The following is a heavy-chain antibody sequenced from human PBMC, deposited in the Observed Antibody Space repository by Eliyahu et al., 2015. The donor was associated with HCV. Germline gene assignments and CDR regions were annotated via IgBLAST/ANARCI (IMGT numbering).Heavy chain of an antibody. CDR1: GFTFSSYG. CDR2: ISGSGSPI. V-gene: IGHV3-48*01. D-gene: IGHD1-26*01. CDR3: ARHPAGTYSGSYYSLHWYFDL. J-gene: IGHJ2*01. Sequence: EVQLVESGGGLVQPGGSLRLSCVASGFTFSSYGMNWVRQAPGKGKGLEWVSYISGSGSPIYYADSVKGRFTVSRDNAKNSLYLQMNSLRAEDTAVYYCARHPAGTYSGSYYSLHWYFDLWGRGTLVTVSS.